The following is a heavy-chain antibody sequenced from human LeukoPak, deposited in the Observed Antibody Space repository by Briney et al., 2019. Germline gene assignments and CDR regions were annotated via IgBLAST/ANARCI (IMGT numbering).Heavy chain of an antibody. Sequence: SETLSLTCTVSGASINTYYWSWIRQPAGKGLEWLGRIYTSSGSTNYSPSLKSRVTISLDRSKNQFSLKLSSVTAADTAVYYCARETTVLLNIIDYWGQGTLVTVSS. J-gene: IGHJ4*02. CDR2: IYTSSGST. CDR1: GASINTYY. D-gene: IGHD4/OR15-4a*01. CDR3: ARETTVLLNIIDY. V-gene: IGHV4-4*07.